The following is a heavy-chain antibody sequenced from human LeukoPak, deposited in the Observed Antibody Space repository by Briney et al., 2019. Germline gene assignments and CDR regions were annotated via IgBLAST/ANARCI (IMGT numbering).Heavy chain of an antibody. D-gene: IGHD5-18*01. CDR1: GFTFSSYA. J-gene: IGHJ4*02. Sequence: PGGSLRLSCAASGFTFSSYAMSWVRQAPGKGLEWVSAISGSGGSTYYADSVKGRFTISRDNAKNSLYLQMNSLRAEDTALYYCAREYTAMVTAYFDYWGQGTLVTVSS. CDR3: AREYTAMVTAYFDY. V-gene: IGHV3-23*01. CDR2: ISGSGGST.